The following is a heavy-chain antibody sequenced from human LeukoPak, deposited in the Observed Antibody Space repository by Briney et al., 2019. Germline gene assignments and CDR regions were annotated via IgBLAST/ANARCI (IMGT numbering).Heavy chain of an antibody. D-gene: IGHD2-21*01. Sequence: LRLSCAASGFTFSDYYMSWIRQPPGKGLEWIGYIYHSGSTYYNPSLKSRVTISVDRSKNQFSLKLSSVTAADTAVYYCARADYCGGDCYSTGPADYWGQGTLVTVSS. J-gene: IGHJ4*02. CDR1: GFTFSDYY. CDR2: IYHSGST. V-gene: IGHV4-30-2*01. CDR3: ARADYCGGDCYSTGPADY.